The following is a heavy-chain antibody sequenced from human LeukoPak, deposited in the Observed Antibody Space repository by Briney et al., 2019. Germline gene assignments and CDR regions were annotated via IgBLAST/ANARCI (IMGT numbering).Heavy chain of an antibody. Sequence: GGSLRLSCAASGFIFSNYDIYWVRQAPGKGLEWVAFIRYDGINKYYADSVKGRFSISRDNAKNSLYLHMDSLRAEDTAVYYCAKGSGLGATRDFDYWGQGTLVTVSS. V-gene: IGHV3-30*02. CDR1: GFIFSNYD. CDR2: IRYDGINK. CDR3: AKGSGLGATRDFDY. D-gene: IGHD5-12*01. J-gene: IGHJ4*02.